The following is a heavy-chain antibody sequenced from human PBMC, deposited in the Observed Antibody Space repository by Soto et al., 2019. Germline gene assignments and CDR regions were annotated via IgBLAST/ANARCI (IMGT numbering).Heavy chain of an antibody. J-gene: IGHJ6*02. V-gene: IGHV3-23*01. CDR2: ISGSGDNT. CDR1: GVTFRNYA. Sequence: GGSLRLSCAASGVTFRNYAMSWVRQAPGKGLEWVSAISGSGDNTYYADSVKGRFTISRDNPKNTLNLQMNSLGAEDTAVYHCTNSANWQSDVYYYGLDVWGQGTTVTVSS. CDR3: TNSANWQSDVYYYGLDV. D-gene: IGHD1-1*01.